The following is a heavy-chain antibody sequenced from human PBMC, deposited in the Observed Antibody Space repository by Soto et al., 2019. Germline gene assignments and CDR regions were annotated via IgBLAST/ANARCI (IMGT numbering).Heavy chain of an antibody. Sequence: GGSLRLSCAASGFTFDDHAMHWVRQGPRKGLEWVSGISWNSGTIVYADSVKGRFTISRDNTKNSLYLQMDSLRREETALYYCAKDRKSTGWYFGLDLWGQGTTVTVSS. CDR1: GFTFDDHA. J-gene: IGHJ6*02. CDR2: ISWNSGTI. D-gene: IGHD6-19*01. V-gene: IGHV3-9*01. CDR3: AKDRKSTGWYFGLDL.